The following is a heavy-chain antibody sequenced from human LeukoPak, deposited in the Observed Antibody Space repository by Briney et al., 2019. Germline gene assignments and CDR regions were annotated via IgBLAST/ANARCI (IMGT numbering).Heavy chain of an antibody. V-gene: IGHV4-59*08. J-gene: IGHJ4*02. CDR2: VYYTGNT. D-gene: IGHD6-13*01. CDR1: GGSISFYY. Sequence: SETLSLTCTVSGGSISFYYWNWLRQPPGKGLEWIGYVYYTGNTNYNPSLKSRVTISVDTSKHQFSLKLSSVTAADTAVYYCARRGRAAAANFDYWGQGTLVTVSS. CDR3: ARRGRAAAANFDY.